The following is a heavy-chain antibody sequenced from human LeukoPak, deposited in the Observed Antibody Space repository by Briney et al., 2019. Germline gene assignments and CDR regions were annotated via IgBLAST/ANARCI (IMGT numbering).Heavy chain of an antibody. CDR2: INPNSGGT. CDR3: ARDPGSRDGDC. J-gene: IGHJ4*02. Sequence: ASVKVSCKASGYTFTGYYMHWVRQAPGQGLEWMGWINPNSGGTNYAQKFQGRVTMTRDTSISTAYMELSRLTSDDAAVYYCARDPGSRDGDCWGQGTLVTVSS. CDR1: GYTFTGYY. V-gene: IGHV1-2*02. D-gene: IGHD5-24*01.